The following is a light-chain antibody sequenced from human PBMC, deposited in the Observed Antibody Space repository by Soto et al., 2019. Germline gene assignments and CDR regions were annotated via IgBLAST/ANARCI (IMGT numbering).Light chain of an antibody. CDR2: KAS. J-gene: IGKJ2*01. Sequence: DVAMTQSPSTLPTSIGDRVTINCRASQNVSNWLAWYQQKPGKAPKLLISKASRLERGVPSRFSASGSGTDFTLTISSLQSDDVATYYCQQYTNESTLGQGTKLEIK. V-gene: IGKV1-5*03. CDR3: QQYTNEST. CDR1: QNVSNW.